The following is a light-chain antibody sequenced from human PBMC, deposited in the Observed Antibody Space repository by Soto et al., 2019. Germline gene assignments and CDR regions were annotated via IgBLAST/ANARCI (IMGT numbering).Light chain of an antibody. CDR1: QSISSW. CDR3: QQYNDNWT. J-gene: IGKJ1*01. CDR2: KAS. Sequence: DIQMTQSPSTLSASVGDRVTITFRASQSISSWLAWYQQKPGTAPKLLIYKASTLQSGVPSRFSGSGSGTEFTLTISSLQPDESATYYCQQYNDNWTFGQGTKVAIK. V-gene: IGKV1-5*03.